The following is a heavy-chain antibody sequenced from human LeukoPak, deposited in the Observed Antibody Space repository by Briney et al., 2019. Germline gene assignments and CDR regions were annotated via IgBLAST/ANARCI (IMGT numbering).Heavy chain of an antibody. J-gene: IGHJ5*02. Sequence: SETLSLTCTVSGGSISSGSYYWSWIRQPAGKGLEWIGRIYTSGSTNYNPSLKSRVTISVDTSKNQFSLKLSSVTAADTAVYYCARGGSSWYTLVGTNNWFDPWGQGTLVTVSS. CDR1: GGSISSGSYY. D-gene: IGHD6-13*01. V-gene: IGHV4-61*02. CDR3: ARGGSSWYTLVGTNNWFDP. CDR2: IYTSGST.